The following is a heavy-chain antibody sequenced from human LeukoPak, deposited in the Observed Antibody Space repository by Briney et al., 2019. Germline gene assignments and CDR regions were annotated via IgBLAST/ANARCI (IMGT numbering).Heavy chain of an antibody. Sequence: ASVKVSCKASGYTFTAYYMHWVRQAPGQGLEWMGWINPNRGGTSYAQKFQGRVTMTRDTSISTAYMELRSLRSDDTAVYYCASSYGNNWFDPWGQGTLVTVSS. J-gene: IGHJ5*02. CDR1: GYTFTAYY. D-gene: IGHD1-26*01. CDR3: ASSYGNNWFDP. V-gene: IGHV1-2*02. CDR2: INPNRGGT.